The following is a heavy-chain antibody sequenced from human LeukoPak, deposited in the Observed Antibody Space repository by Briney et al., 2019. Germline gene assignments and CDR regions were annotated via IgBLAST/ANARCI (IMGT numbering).Heavy chain of an antibody. CDR2: IYYSGST. V-gene: IGHV4-30-4*01. J-gene: IGHJ4*02. CDR3: ARDLLNEGNHLDY. CDR1: GGSISSGDYY. D-gene: IGHD4-23*01. Sequence: SQTLSLTCTVSGGSISSGDYYWSWIRQPPGKGLEWIGYIYYSGSTYYNPSLKSRVTISVDTSKNQFSLELSSVTAADTAVYYCARDLLNEGNHLDYWGQGTLVTVSS.